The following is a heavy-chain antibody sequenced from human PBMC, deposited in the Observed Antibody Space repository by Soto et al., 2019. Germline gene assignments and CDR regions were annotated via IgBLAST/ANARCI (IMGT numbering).Heavy chain of an antibody. CDR2: IKHDGSEK. V-gene: IGHV3-7*01. CDR3: ARGHPFWSAYYYFDY. D-gene: IGHD3-3*01. Sequence: VQLVESGGGLVQPGGSLRLSCAASGFTFSSYWMSWVRQAPGKGLEWVANIKHDGSEKNYVDSVKGRFTISRDNANNSLFLQMNSLRSDDTAVYYCARGHPFWSAYYYFDYWGQGTLVTASS. CDR1: GFTFSSYW. J-gene: IGHJ4*02.